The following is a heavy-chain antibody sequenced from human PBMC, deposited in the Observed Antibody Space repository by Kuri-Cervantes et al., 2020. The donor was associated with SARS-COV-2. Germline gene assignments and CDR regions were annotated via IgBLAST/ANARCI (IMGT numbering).Heavy chain of an antibody. D-gene: IGHD3-3*01. J-gene: IGHJ6*03. CDR3: ARISKYYDFWSGSDHYYMDV. CDR2: ITRSSSYI. V-gene: IGHV3-21*01. Sequence: GESLKISRAASGFTFSDYDINWVRQAPGKGLEWVSSITRSSSYIYYADSMKGRLTISRDNAKNSLYLQMNSLRAEDTAVYYCARISKYYDFWSGSDHYYMDVWGKGTTVTVSS. CDR1: GFTFSDYD.